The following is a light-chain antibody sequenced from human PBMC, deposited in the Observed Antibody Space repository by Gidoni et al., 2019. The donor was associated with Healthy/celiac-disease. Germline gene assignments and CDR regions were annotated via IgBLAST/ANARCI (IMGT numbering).Light chain of an antibody. CDR2: DVS. J-gene: IGLJ2*01. V-gene: IGLV2-14*01. Sequence: QSALTQPASVSGSPGQSITISCTGTSSDVGGYNYVSWYQQHPVKAPKLMIYDVSNRPSGVSNRFSGSKSGNTASLTISGLQADHEADYYCSSYTSSSTVVFGGGTKLTVL. CDR3: SSYTSSSTVV. CDR1: SSDVGGYNY.